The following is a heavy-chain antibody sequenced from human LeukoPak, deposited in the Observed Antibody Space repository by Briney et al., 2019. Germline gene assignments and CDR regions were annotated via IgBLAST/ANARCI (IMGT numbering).Heavy chain of an antibody. CDR2: MNPNSGNT. V-gene: IGHV1-8*01. D-gene: IGHD3-3*01. CDR3: ARGPLWGFFGVVISVSPFDY. CDR1: GYTFTSYD. J-gene: IGHJ4*02. Sequence: ASVKVSCKASGYTFTSYDINWVRQATGQGLEWMGWMNPNSGNTGYAQKFQGRVTMTRNTSISTAYMELSSLRSEDTAVYYCARGPLWGFFGVVISVSPFDYWGQGTLVTVSS.